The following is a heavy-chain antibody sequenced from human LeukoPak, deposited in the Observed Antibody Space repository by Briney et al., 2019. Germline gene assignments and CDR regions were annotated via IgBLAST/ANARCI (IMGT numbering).Heavy chain of an antibody. Sequence: SETLSLACTVSGYSISSGYYWGWIRQPPGKGLEWIGYIQYSGSTNYNPSLKSRVTISVDTSKNQFSLKVSSVTAADTAVYYCARVTWFPGTSYYYMDVWGKGTTVIASS. CDR1: GYSISSGYY. V-gene: IGHV4-61*01. CDR2: IQYSGST. D-gene: IGHD1-1*01. J-gene: IGHJ6*03. CDR3: ARVTWFPGTSYYYMDV.